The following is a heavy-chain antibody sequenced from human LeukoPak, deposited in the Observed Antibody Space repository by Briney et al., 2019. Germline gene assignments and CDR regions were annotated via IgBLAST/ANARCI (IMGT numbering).Heavy chain of an antibody. CDR1: GYIFTGYY. CDR2: INPNSGGT. Sequence: ASVKVSCKASGYIFTGYYIHWVRQAPGQGLEWMGWINPNSGGTNYAQKFQGRVTMTRDTSISTVYMELSRLRSDDTAVYYCARDGYYYDDSGYYYYWGQGTLVTVSS. D-gene: IGHD3-22*01. CDR3: ARDGYYYDDSGYYYY. J-gene: IGHJ4*02. V-gene: IGHV1-2*02.